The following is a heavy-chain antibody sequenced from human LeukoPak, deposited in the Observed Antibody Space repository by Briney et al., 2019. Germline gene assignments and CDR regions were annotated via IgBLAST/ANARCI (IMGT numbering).Heavy chain of an antibody. CDR3: AKSNGYGLVDI. CDR1: DDSITIYY. V-gene: IGHV4-59*08. CDR2: IEHTGIT. Sequence: SETLSLTCTVSDDSITIYYWGWIRQPPEKGLEWIGYIEHTGITNYNPSLNSRVTISRDTSKNHFSLKLNSVTAADTAVYYCAKSNGYGLVDIWGQGTMVTVSS. D-gene: IGHD3-10*01. J-gene: IGHJ3*02.